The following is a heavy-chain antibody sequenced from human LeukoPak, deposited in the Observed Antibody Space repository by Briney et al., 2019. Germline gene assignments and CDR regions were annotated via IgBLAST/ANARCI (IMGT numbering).Heavy chain of an antibody. CDR1: GYTFTGYY. J-gene: IGHJ6*02. CDR2: INPNSGGT. Sequence: ASVKVSCKASGYTFTGYYMHWVRQAPGQGLEWMGGINPNSGGTNYAQKFQGRVTMTRDTSISTAYMELSRLRSDDTAVYYCARESLEHYDILTGYYTRGYYGMDVWGQGTTVTVSS. D-gene: IGHD3-9*01. CDR3: ARESLEHYDILTGYYTRGYYGMDV. V-gene: IGHV1-2*02.